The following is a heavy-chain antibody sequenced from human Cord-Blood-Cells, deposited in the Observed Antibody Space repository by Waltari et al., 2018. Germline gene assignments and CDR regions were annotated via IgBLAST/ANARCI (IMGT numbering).Heavy chain of an antibody. CDR1: GYTFTSYA. V-gene: IGHV1-3*01. CDR3: AREKEIYDFWSGYYKPAFDI. CDR2: INAGNGNT. D-gene: IGHD3-3*01. Sequence: QVQLVQSGAEVKKPGASVKVSCKASGYTFTSYAMHWVRQAPGQRLAWMGWINAGNGNTKYSQKFQGRVTITRDTSASTAYMELSSLRSEDTAVYYCAREKEIYDFWSGYYKPAFDIWGQGTMVTVSS. J-gene: IGHJ3*02.